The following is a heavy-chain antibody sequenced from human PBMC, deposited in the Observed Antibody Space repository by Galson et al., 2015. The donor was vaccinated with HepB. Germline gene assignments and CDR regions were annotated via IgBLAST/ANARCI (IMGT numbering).Heavy chain of an antibody. D-gene: IGHD2-21*02. CDR2: ISSGSTYI. CDR3: AKSVVTTALLGY. V-gene: IGHV3-21*01. Sequence: SLRLSCAASGFNFSSSSMNWVRQTPGKGLEWISAISSGSTYIYYADSLRGRFTISRDNAKNSLYLQMNSLRAEDTAAYYCAKSVVTTALLGYWGQGTLVTVSS. J-gene: IGHJ4*02. CDR1: GFNFSSSS.